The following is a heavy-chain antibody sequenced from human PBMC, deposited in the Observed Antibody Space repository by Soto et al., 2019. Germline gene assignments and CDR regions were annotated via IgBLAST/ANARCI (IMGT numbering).Heavy chain of an antibody. V-gene: IGHV3-21*01. Sequence: GGSLRLSCAASGFTFSSYSMNWVRQAPGKGLEWVSSISSSSSYIYYADSVKGRFTISRDNAKNSLYLQMNSLRAEDTAVYYCARDMCSGGSCYSFDYWGQGTLVTVSS. D-gene: IGHD2-15*01. J-gene: IGHJ4*02. CDR2: ISSSSSYI. CDR3: ARDMCSGGSCYSFDY. CDR1: GFTFSSYS.